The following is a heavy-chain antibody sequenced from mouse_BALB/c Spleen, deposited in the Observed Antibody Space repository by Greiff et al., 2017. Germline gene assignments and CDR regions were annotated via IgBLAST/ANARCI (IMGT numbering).Heavy chain of an antibody. CDR1: GYSFTGYF. CDR2: INPYNGDT. D-gene: IGHD1-2*01. CDR3: ARGGAHYYYAMDY. Sequence: VQLQQSGPELVKPGASVKISCKASGYSFTGYFMNWVMQSHGKSLEWIGRINPYNGDTFYNQKFKGKATLTVDKSSSTAHMELRSLASEDSAVYYCARGGAHYYYAMDYWGQGTSVTVSS. V-gene: IGHV1-20*02. J-gene: IGHJ4*01.